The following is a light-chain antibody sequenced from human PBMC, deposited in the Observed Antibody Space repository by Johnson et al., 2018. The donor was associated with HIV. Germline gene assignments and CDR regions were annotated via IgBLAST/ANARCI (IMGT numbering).Light chain of an antibody. CDR3: GTWAYCLNAGGV. V-gene: IGLV1-51*02. CDR1: SSNIGNNY. Sequence: QSVLTQSPSVSAAPGQKVTISCSGSSSNIGNNYVSWYQQLPGTAPKLLIYENNKRPSGIPDRFSGSKSGTSATLGITGLQTGDEADYYCGTWAYCLNAGGVFGTGTKVTVL. CDR2: ENN. J-gene: IGLJ1*01.